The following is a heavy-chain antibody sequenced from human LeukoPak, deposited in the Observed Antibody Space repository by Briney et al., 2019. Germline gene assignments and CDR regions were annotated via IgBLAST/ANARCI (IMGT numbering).Heavy chain of an antibody. CDR3: ATTLYDYVSQFDP. V-gene: IGHV1-18*01. J-gene: IGHJ5*02. CDR1: GYTFTSYG. CDR2: ISAYNGNT. D-gene: IGHD3-16*01. Sequence: GASVKVSCKASGYTFTSYGISWVRQAPGQGLEWMGWISAYNGNTNYAQKLQGRVTMTTDTSTSTAYMELSRLRSDDTAVYYCATTLYDYVSQFDPWGQGTLVTVSS.